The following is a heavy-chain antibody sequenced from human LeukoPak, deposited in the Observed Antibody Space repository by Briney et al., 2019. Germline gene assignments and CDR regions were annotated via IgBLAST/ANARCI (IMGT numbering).Heavy chain of an antibody. V-gene: IGHV4-59*01. CDR3: ARGLPNDDAFDI. CDR1: GGSIRIYY. Sequence: NPSETLSLICSVCGGSIRIYYWRWIRQPPGKGLELIEYIYYSGSTNYNPSLKSRVTISVDTSKNQFSLKLSSVTAADTAVYYCARGLPNDDAFDIWGQGTMVTVSS. D-gene: IGHD2-2*01. CDR2: IYYSGST. J-gene: IGHJ3*02.